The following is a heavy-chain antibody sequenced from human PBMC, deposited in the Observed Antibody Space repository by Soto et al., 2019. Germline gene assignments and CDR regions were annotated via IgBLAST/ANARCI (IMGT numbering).Heavy chain of an antibody. CDR3: AREGVAPYYYYGMDV. CDR2: ISTYNGDT. V-gene: IGHV1-18*01. D-gene: IGHD5-12*01. Sequence: ASVKDCCKASGYTFTRSGISWVRQAPGQGLEWMGWISTYNGDTNYAQTFQGRVTMTTDTSTSTVHMEVRSLRSDDTAVYYCAREGVAPYYYYGMDVWGHWTPVTVSS. J-gene: IGHJ6*02. CDR1: GYTFTRSG.